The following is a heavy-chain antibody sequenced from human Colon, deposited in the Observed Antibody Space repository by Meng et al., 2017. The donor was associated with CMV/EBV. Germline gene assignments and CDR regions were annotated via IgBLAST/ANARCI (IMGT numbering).Heavy chain of an antibody. Sequence: GGSLRLSCVVSGFSFSNYEMTWVRQAPGKGLESIAHIGDSGGATYYADSVKGRFTISRDNAKNSLYLQMSGLRAGDTSCYYCARVRRAGNWRLFDYWGQGTLVTVSS. J-gene: IGHJ4*02. V-gene: IGHV3-48*03. CDR3: ARVRRAGNWRLFDY. CDR2: IGDSGGAT. CDR1: GFSFSNYE. D-gene: IGHD3-3*01.